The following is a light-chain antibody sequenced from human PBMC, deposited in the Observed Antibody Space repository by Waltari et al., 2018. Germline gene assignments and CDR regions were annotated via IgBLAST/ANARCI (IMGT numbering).Light chain of an antibody. CDR3: QTGGHGTWV. CDR1: SAHSNNI. V-gene: IGLV4-69*01. J-gene: IGLJ3*02. Sequence: QLVVTQSSSASASLGASVKLTCTLDSAHSNNIIAWLQQQPEKGPRYLMKINSDGSHSKGDEIPDRFSGSSSGAERYLTISNLQSEDEGDYYCQTGGHGTWVFGGGTKLTVL. CDR2: INSDGSH.